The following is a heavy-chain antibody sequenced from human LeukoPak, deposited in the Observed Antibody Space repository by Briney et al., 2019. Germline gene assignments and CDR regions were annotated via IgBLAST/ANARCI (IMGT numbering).Heavy chain of an antibody. CDR3: AKLLLRYFDY. V-gene: IGHV3-23*01. Sequence: GGPLRLSCTVSGFTVSSNSMSWVRQAPGKGLEWVSAISGSGGSTYYADSVKGRFTISRDNSKNTLYLQMNSLRAEDTAVYYCAKLLLRYFDYWGQGTLVTVSS. CDR2: ISGSGGST. D-gene: IGHD3-3*01. CDR1: GFTVSSNS. J-gene: IGHJ4*02.